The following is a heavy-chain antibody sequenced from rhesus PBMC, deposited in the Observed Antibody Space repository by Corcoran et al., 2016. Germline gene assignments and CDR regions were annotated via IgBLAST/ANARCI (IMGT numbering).Heavy chain of an antibody. Sequence: QLQESGPGLVTPSETLSLTCAVSGGSISRCSCSWIRQPPGQWLEWIGYIYGSGSSTNYNPSLKSRVTRSVDTSKNQLSLKLSSVTAADTAVYYCAREHDYGSTLDAFDFWGQGLRVTVSS. V-gene: IGHV4S11*01. CDR1: GGSISRCS. J-gene: IGHJ3*01. CDR3: AREHDYGSTLDAFDF. D-gene: IGHD4-29*01. CDR2: IYGSGSST.